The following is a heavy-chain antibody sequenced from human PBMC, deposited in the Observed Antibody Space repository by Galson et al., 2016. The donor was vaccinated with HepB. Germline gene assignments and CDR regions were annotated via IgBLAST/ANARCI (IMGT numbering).Heavy chain of an antibody. V-gene: IGHV3-23*01. CDR2: ISGNGDSI. Sequence: SLRLSCAASGFTFSSYAMSWVRQAPGKGLEWVSAISGNGDSIYYADSVRGRFTISRDNSKNTLFLQINSLRAEDTAVFYCAKDVHYDSWSALHNYFEYWGQGTLVTVSS. D-gene: IGHD3-3*01. CDR3: AKDVHYDSWSALHNYFEY. CDR1: GFTFSSYA. J-gene: IGHJ4*02.